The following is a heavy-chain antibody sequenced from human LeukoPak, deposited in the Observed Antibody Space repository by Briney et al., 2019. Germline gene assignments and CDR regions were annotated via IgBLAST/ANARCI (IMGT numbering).Heavy chain of an antibody. Sequence: GASLRLSCAASGFTFSSYAMSWVRQIPGKGLEWVSAISGSGGSTYYADSVKGRFSISRDNSKNTLYLQLNSLRAEDTAVYYCAKEKVGYCSSTSCFDGYDYWGQGTLVTVSS. CDR1: GFTFSSYA. V-gene: IGHV3-23*01. CDR3: AKEKVGYCSSTSCFDGYDY. CDR2: ISGSGGST. J-gene: IGHJ4*02. D-gene: IGHD2-2*01.